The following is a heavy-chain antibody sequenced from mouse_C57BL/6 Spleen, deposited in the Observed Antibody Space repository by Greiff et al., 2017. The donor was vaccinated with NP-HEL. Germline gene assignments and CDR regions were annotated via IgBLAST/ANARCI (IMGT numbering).Heavy chain of an antibody. CDR2: IYPRSGNT. D-gene: IGHD3-3*01. Sequence: VQLQQSGAELARPGASVKLSCKASGYTFTSYGISWVKQRTGQGLEWIGEIYPRSGNTYYNEKFKGKATLTADKSSSTAYMELRSLTSEDSAVYFCARVEGLMVDYWGQGTSVTVSS. CDR3: ARVEGLMVDY. J-gene: IGHJ4*01. V-gene: IGHV1-81*01. CDR1: GYTFTSYG.